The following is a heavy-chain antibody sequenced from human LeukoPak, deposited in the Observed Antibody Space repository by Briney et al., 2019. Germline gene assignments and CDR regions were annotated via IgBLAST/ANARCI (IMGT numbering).Heavy chain of an antibody. CDR3: AMTSLMSNFYYFDY. V-gene: IGHV3-48*01. CDR2: ISTSNTI. D-gene: IGHD2-8*01. J-gene: IGHJ4*02. CDR1: GFTFSSYS. Sequence: GGSLRLSCAASGFTFSSYSMNWVRQAPGKGLEWVSYISTSNTINYASSVQGRFTISRDNVKNSLYLQMNSLRAEDTAVYYCAMTSLMSNFYYFDYWGQGTLVTVSS.